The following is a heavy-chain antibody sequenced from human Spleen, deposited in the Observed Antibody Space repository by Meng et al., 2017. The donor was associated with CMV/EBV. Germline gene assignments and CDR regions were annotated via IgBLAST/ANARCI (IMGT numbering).Heavy chain of an antibody. D-gene: IGHD2-2*01. CDR3: VRGGRVDCSGTSCYWAYYFDY. CDR1: SGNC. J-gene: IGHJ4*02. Sequence: SGNCWSWIRRPPGKGLEWIGEIIHSGSTNYNPSLKSRVTISVDTSKNQFSLNLSSVTAADTAVYYCVRGGRVDCSGTSCYWAYYFDYWGQGTLVTVSS. V-gene: IGHV4-34*01. CDR2: IIHSGST.